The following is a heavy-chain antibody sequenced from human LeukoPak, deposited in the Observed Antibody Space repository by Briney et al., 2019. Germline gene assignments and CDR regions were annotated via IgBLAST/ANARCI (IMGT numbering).Heavy chain of an antibody. CDR1: TFTFSSYN. D-gene: IGHD2-2*01. J-gene: IGHJ3*02. Sequence: GGSLRLSCAASTFTFSSYNMNWVRQAPGKGLEWVSSISSSGTYIYYRASVKGRFTISRDNAENSLYLQMNSLRAEDTAVYYCAKDQCSSTSCLLDAFDIWGQGTMVTVSS. V-gene: IGHV3-21*04. CDR2: ISSSGTYI. CDR3: AKDQCSSTSCLLDAFDI.